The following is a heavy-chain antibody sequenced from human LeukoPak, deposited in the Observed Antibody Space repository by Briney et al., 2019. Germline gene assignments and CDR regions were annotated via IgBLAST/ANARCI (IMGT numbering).Heavy chain of an antibody. V-gene: IGHV3-7*01. CDR3: ARRKEVQTTFDY. Sequence: GGSLRLSCVASGFVFSNYWMGWVRQAPGKGLEWVANINEDGGETYYVDSVKGRFTISRDNAKNSLYLQMNSLRDEDTTVYYYARRKEVQTTFDYWGQGTLVTVSS. CDR2: INEDGGET. CDR1: GFVFSNYW. D-gene: IGHD4/OR15-4a*01. J-gene: IGHJ4*02.